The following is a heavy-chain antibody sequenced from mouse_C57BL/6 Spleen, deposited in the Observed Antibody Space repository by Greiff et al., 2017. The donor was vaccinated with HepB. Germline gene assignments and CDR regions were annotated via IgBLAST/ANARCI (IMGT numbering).Heavy chain of an antibody. CDR3: ARDYYRWYFDV. J-gene: IGHJ1*03. D-gene: IGHD1-1*01. Sequence: EVQGVESGGGLVKPGGSLKLSCAASGFTFSSYAMSWVRQTPEKRLEWVATISDGGSYTYYPDNIKGRFTISRDNAKNNLYLQMSHLKSEDTAMYYCARDYYRWYFDVWGTRTTVTVSS. V-gene: IGHV5-4*01. CDR2: ISDGGSYT. CDR1: GFTFSSYA.